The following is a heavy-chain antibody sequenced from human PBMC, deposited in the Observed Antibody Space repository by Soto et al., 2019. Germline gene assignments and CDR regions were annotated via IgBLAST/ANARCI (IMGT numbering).Heavy chain of an antibody. CDR2: INPSGGST. J-gene: IGHJ4*02. CDR3: ARDRRGYSYGLSPPDY. V-gene: IGHV1-46*01. Sequence: ASVKVSCKASGYTFTSYGINWVRQAPGQGLEWMGIINPSGGSTSYAQKFQGRVTMTRDTSTSTVYMELSSLRSEDTAVYYCARDRRGYSYGLSPPDYWGQGTLVTVSS. D-gene: IGHD5-18*01. CDR1: GYTFTSYG.